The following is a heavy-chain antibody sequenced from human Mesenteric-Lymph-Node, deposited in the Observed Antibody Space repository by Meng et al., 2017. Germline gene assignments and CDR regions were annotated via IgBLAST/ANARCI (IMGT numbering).Heavy chain of an antibody. Sequence: ASVKVSCKTSGYNFDIFYIHWVRQAPGQRLEWMGWINPNNGGTNSAQGFQGRVTMTRDSSITTAYMELRSLRSDDTAVYYCARDPPPTYSSGWYRGNFDYWGQGTLVTVSS. J-gene: IGHJ4*02. CDR3: ARDPPPTYSSGWYRGNFDY. CDR2: INPNNGGT. V-gene: IGHV1-2*02. D-gene: IGHD6-19*01. CDR1: GYNFDIFY.